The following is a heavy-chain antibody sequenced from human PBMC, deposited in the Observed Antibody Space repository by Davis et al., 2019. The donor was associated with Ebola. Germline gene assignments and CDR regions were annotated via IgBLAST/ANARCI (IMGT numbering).Heavy chain of an antibody. CDR1: GASISRYY. D-gene: IGHD3-3*01. CDR3: AREGYGFWSNWFDP. J-gene: IGHJ5*02. CDR2: INHSGST. Sequence: SETLSLTCTVSGASISRYYWSWIRQPPGKGLEWIGEINHSGSTNYNPSLKSRVTISVDTSKNQFSLKLSSVTAADTAVYYCAREGYGFWSNWFDPWGQGTLVTVSS. V-gene: IGHV4-34*01.